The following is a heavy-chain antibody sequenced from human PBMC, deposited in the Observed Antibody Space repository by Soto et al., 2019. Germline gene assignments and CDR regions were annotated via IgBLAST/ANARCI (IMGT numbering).Heavy chain of an antibody. V-gene: IGHV3-72*01. CDR2: IRNKGNSYTT. Sequence: EVQLVESGGGLVQPGGSLRLSCVASGFTFSDHYMDWVRQTPGKGLEWVGRIRNKGNSYTTVYAASVKDRFTISRDDSKNSLYLQMNSLKTEDTAVYYCTRGPNFRYLVPTWDSWGQGTLVTVSS. D-gene: IGHD5-12*01. J-gene: IGHJ5*01. CDR1: GFTFSDHY. CDR3: TRGPNFRYLVPTWDS.